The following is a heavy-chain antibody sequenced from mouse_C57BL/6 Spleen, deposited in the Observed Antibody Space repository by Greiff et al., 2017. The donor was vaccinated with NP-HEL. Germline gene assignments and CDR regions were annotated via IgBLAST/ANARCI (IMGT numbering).Heavy chain of an antibody. CDR2: IDPETGGT. J-gene: IGHJ3*01. V-gene: IGHV1-15*01. Sequence: VQLQQSGAELVRPGASVTLSCKASGYTFTDYEMHWVKQTPVHGLEWIGAIDPETGGTAYNQKFKGKAILTADKSSSTAYMGLRSLTSEDAAVYYCSYGSGFAYWGQGPLVTVSA. D-gene: IGHD1-1*01. CDR1: GYTFTDYE. CDR3: SYGSGFAY.